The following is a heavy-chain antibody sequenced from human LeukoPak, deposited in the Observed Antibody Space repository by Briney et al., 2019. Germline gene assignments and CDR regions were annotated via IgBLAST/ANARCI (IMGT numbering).Heavy chain of an antibody. CDR3: ARDQTVLRFLEWFDY. J-gene: IGHJ4*02. CDR2: IKQEGSEK. CDR1: GFIFSSYW. D-gene: IGHD3-3*01. V-gene: IGHV3-7*01. Sequence: GGALRLSCAGSGFIFSSYWMSCVRQAPAKGLEWVADIKQEGSEKYYVDSGKGRFTISRDNAKNSLYLQMNSLRGEDTAVYYCARDQTVLRFLEWFDYWGQGTLVTVSS.